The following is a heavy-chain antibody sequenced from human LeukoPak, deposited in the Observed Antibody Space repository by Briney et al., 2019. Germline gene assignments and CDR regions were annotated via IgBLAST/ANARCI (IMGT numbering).Heavy chain of an antibody. V-gene: IGHV3-15*01. CDR2: LKSIADGGTT. Sequence: SLRLSCAASGFTFSNAWMSWVRQAPGKGLEWVGRLKSIADGGTTDCAAPVKGRFTTSRDDSKNTLYLQMNSLKTEDTAVYYCTTTYYDFWSGSYYYYMDVWGKGTTVTFSS. J-gene: IGHJ6*03. CDR3: TTTYYDFWSGSYYYYMDV. CDR1: GFTFSNAW. D-gene: IGHD3-3*01.